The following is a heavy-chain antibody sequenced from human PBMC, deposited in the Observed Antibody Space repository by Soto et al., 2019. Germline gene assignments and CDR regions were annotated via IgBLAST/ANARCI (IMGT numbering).Heavy chain of an antibody. V-gene: IGHV5-10-1*01. J-gene: IGHJ5*02. CDR1: GYSFTSYW. D-gene: IGHD3-9*01. Sequence: GESLKISCKGSGYSFTSYWISWVRQMPVKSLEWMGRIDPSDSYTNYSPSFQGHVTISADKSISTAYLQWSSLKASDTAMYYCARHGRYFDWLSPRNNWFDPLGQGTLVTVSS. CDR3: ARHGRYFDWLSPRNNWFDP. CDR2: IDPSDSYT.